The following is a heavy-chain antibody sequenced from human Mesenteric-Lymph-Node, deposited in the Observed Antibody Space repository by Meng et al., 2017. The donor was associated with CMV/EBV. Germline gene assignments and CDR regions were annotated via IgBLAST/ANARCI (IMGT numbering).Heavy chain of an antibody. D-gene: IGHD3-9*01. CDR3: ARGSSYDILTGYFDY. CDR2: INHSGST. Sequence: QVQVPQGGAGLLKPSETLSVTCAVYGGSFSGYYWNWIRQSPEKGLEWIGEINHSGSTTYNPSFTSRIIISVDTSTNQISLNMSSVTAADTAVYYCARGSSYDILTGYFDYWGQGALVTVSS. CDR1: GGSFSGYY. J-gene: IGHJ4*02. V-gene: IGHV4-34*02.